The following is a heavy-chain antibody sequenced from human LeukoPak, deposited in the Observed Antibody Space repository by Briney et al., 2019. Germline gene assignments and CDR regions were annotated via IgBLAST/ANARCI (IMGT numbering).Heavy chain of an antibody. Sequence: GGSLRLSCAASGFTFSNSWMSWARQAPGKGLEWVANIKQDGSEKYYVDSVKGRFTISRDNAKNSLYLQMNSLRAKDTAVYYCARDRPYGDCSDYWGQGTLVTVSS. CDR1: GFTFSNSW. V-gene: IGHV3-7*03. CDR3: ARDRPYGDCSDY. J-gene: IGHJ4*02. D-gene: IGHD4/OR15-4a*01. CDR2: IKQDGSEK.